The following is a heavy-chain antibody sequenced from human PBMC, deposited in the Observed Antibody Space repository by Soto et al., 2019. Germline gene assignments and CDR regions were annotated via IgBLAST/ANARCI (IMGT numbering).Heavy chain of an antibody. CDR2: IYYSGST. Sequence: SETLSLTCTVSGGSISSGGYYWSWIRQHPGKGLEWIGYIYYSGSTYYNPSLKSRVTISVDTSKNQFSLKLSSVTAADTAVYYCARYCSSTSCYDYYYYYGMDVWGQGTTVTVSS. D-gene: IGHD2-2*01. V-gene: IGHV4-31*03. CDR3: ARYCSSTSCYDYYYYYGMDV. CDR1: GGSISSGGYY. J-gene: IGHJ6*02.